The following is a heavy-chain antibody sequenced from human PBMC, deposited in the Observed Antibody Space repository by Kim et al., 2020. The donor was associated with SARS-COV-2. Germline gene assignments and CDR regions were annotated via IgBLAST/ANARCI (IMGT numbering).Heavy chain of an antibody. CDR2: IYHSGST. J-gene: IGHJ4*02. CDR1: GGSISSSNW. D-gene: IGHD2-15*01. V-gene: IGHV4-4*02. Sequence: LRETLSLTCAVSGGSISSSNWWSWVRQPPGKGLEWIGEIYHSGSTNYNPSLKSRVTISVDKSKNQFSLKLSSVTAADTAVYYCARDRCSGGSCYSPLGYWGQGTLVTVSS. CDR3: ARDRCSGGSCYSPLGY.